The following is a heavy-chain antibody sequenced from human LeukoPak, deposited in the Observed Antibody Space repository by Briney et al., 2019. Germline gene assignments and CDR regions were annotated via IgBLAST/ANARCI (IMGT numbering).Heavy chain of an antibody. CDR1: GGSISSSSYY. V-gene: IGHV4-39*01. CDR3: ARLGNPYYYDSSGYYGNFDY. Sequence: SGTLSLTCAVSGGSISSSSYYWGWIRQPPGKGLEWIGSIYYSGSTYYNPSLKSRVTISVDTSKNQFSLKLSSVTAADTAVYYCARLGNPYYYDSSGYYGNFDYWGQGTLVTVSS. CDR2: IYYSGST. J-gene: IGHJ4*02. D-gene: IGHD3-22*01.